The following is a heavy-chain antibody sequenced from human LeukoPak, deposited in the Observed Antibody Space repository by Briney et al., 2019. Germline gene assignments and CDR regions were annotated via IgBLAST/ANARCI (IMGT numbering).Heavy chain of an antibody. CDR3: ARLVITIFGVVTLYNWFDP. D-gene: IGHD3-3*01. J-gene: IGHJ5*02. CDR1: GGSISSYY. V-gene: IGHV4-59*08. CDR2: IYYSGSA. Sequence: SETLSLTCTVSGGSISSYYWSWIRQPPGKGLEWIGYIYYSGSANYNPSLKSRVTISVDTSKNQFSLKLSSVTAADTAVYYCARLVITIFGVVTLYNWFDPWGQGTLVTVSS.